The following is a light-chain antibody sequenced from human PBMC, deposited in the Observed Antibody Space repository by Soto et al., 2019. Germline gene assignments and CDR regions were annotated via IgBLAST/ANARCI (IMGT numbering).Light chain of an antibody. V-gene: IGLV4-69*01. CDR2: XXXXXXH. CDR3: QTWGTGIHVV. J-gene: IGLJ2*01. CDR1: SGHSSYA. Sequence: QSVLTQSPSASASLGASVKLTCTLSSGHSSYAIAWHQQQPEKGPRYLXXXXXXXXHTKGDAIPXXXXXXXXXXXXXXTXSSLQSEDEADYYCQTWGTGIHVVFGGGTKLTVL.